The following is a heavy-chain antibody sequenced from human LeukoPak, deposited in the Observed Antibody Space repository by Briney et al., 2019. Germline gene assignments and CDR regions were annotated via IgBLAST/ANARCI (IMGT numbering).Heavy chain of an antibody. CDR3: AKDDTEYSGSYFDY. CDR2: ISGSGGST. J-gene: IGHJ4*02. D-gene: IGHD1-26*01. Sequence: GGSLRLACAASGFTFSSYAMSWVRQAPGKGLEWVSAISGSGGSTYYADSVKGRFTISRDNSKNTLYLQMNSLRAEDTAVYYCAKDDTEYSGSYFDYWGQGTLVTVSS. CDR1: GFTFSSYA. V-gene: IGHV3-23*01.